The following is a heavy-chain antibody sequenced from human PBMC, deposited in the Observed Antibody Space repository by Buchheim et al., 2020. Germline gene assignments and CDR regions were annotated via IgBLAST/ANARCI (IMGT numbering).Heavy chain of an antibody. V-gene: IGHV3-23*04. CDR3: AKESAGATNYFYYYGLDV. D-gene: IGHD1-26*01. Sequence: DVQLVQSGGGLVQPGGHLRLSCAVSGFTFSGYAMSWVRQAPGKGLEWVSSISGSGNTKFYADSLKGRFTISRDNSKNTLSLQMNSLRAEDTAVYYCAKESAGATNYFYYYGLDVWGQGTT. CDR2: ISGSGNTK. J-gene: IGHJ6*02. CDR1: GFTFSGYA.